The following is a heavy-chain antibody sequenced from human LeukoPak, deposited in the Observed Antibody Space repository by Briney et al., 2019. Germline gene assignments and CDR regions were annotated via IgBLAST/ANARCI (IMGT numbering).Heavy chain of an antibody. J-gene: IGHJ6*02. V-gene: IGHV4-59*01. CDR2: IYYSGST. CDR3: ARGPSRDGYKSGYYYYGMDV. CDR1: GGSISSYY. Sequence: SETLSLTCTVSGGSISSYYWSWIRQPPGKGLEWIGYIYYSGSTNYNPSLKSRVTISVDTSKNQFSLKLSSVTAADTAVYYCARGPSRDGYKSGYYYYGMDVWGQGPTVTVSS. D-gene: IGHD5-24*01.